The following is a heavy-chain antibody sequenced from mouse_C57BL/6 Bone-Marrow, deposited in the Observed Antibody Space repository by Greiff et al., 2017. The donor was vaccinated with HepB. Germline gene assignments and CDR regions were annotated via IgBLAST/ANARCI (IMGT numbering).Heavy chain of an antibody. Sequence: QVQLQQPGAELVKPGASVKVSCKASGYTFTSYWMQWVKQRPGQGLEWIGEIDPSDSYTNYNQKFKGKATLTVDTSSSTAYMQLSSLTSEDSAVYYCARWTIDGAMDYWGQGTSVTVSS. D-gene: IGHD1-1*02. J-gene: IGHJ4*01. CDR3: ARWTIDGAMDY. CDR2: IDPSDSYT. CDR1: GYTFTSYW. V-gene: IGHV1-50*01.